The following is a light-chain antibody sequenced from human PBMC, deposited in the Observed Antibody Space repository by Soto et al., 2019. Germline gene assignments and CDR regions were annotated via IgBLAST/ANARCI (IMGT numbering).Light chain of an antibody. CDR1: QSVRNW. CDR2: DSS. J-gene: IGKJ1*01. Sequence: DIQMTQSPSTLFASVGDRVTITCRASQSVRNWLAWYQQKPGRAPHLLIYDSSTLEPGVPSRFRGSGSGTEFTLTINDLQADDFGTFYCQQYDGYSPQTFGQGTKVEIK. CDR3: QQYDGYSPQT. V-gene: IGKV1-5*01.